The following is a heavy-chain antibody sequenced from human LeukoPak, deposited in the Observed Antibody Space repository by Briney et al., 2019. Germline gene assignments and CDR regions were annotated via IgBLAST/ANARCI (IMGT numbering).Heavy chain of an antibody. CDR3: ARGTDYYDSSGRDYYFDY. Sequence: PGGSLRLSCAASGFTVSSNYMSWVRQAPGKGLEWISVIYSGGSTYYADSVKGRFTISRDNSKNTLYLQMNSLRAEDTAVYYCARGTDYYDSSGRDYYFDYWGQGTLVTVSS. CDR1: GFTVSSNY. CDR2: IYSGGST. V-gene: IGHV3-53*01. J-gene: IGHJ4*02. D-gene: IGHD3-22*01.